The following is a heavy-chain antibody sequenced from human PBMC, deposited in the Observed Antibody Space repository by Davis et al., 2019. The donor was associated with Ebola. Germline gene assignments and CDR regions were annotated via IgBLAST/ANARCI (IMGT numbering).Heavy chain of an antibody. V-gene: IGHV1-2*06. D-gene: IGHD4-11*01. J-gene: IGHJ4*02. Sequence: ASVKVSCKASCYTFIDYNIHWMRQAPGQGLEWVGRVTLKSGATNYAQKFQARVTMTRDTSISTVYMELSSLRYDNTADYYCARGHNYAHEYWGQGTLVTVSS. CDR2: VTLKSGAT. CDR3: ARGHNYAHEY. CDR1: CYTFIDYN.